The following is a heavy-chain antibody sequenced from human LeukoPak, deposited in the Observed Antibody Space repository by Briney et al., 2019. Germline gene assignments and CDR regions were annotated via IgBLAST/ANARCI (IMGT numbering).Heavy chain of an antibody. CDR1: GFTFTNAW. D-gene: IGHD4-17*01. CDR3: TTAPKPYGDYVDY. J-gene: IGHJ4*02. Sequence: GGSLRLSCAASGFTFTNAWMNWVRHAPGKGRECVGRIKSKSDGGTTDYAAPGKGRFAISRDDSKNTLYLQMNSLGSEDTAVYYCTTAPKPYGDYVDYWGQGTLVTVSS. CDR2: IKSKSDGGTT. V-gene: IGHV3-15*01.